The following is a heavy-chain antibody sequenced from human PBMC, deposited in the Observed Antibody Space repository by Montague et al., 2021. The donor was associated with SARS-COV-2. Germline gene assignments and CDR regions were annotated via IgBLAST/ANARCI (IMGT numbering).Heavy chain of an antibody. CDR1: GGSISSYY. CDR2: IYYSGST. Sequence: SETLSLTCTVSGGSISSYYWSWIRQPPGKGLEWIGYIYYSGSTYYNPSPMSRVTISVDTSKNQFSLKLSSVTAADTAVYYCARGFDYWGQGTLVTVSS. J-gene: IGHJ4*02. V-gene: IGHV4-59*01. CDR3: ARGFDY.